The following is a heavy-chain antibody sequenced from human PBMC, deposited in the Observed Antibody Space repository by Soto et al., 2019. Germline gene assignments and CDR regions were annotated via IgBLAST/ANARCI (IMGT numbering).Heavy chain of an antibody. CDR2: ISSNGVGT. D-gene: IGHD6-6*01. V-gene: IGHV3-64*01. CDR1: GFTLSGYA. J-gene: IGHJ6*03. Sequence: EVQLAESGGGLAQPGGSLRLSCAASGFTLSGYAMDWVRQAPGKGLEYVSGISSNGVGTYYAKSVQGRFTISRDNSKNTVYLQMGSQRPEDMAVYYCARRARPDFYYMDVWGKGTTVTVSS. CDR3: ARRARPDFYYMDV.